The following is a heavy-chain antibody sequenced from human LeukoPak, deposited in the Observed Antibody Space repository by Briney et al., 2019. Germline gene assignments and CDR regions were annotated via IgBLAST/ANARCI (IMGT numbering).Heavy chain of an antibody. V-gene: IGHV7-4-1*02. CDR2: IDTNTGNP. CDR3: TRGRDTTGYFVY. Sequence: ASVTVSCMASGYTFTNYTINWVRLAPGQGLEWMGWIDTNTGNPTYAQGFAGRFVFSLDTSVTTTYLQISSLRAEDTAVYYCTRGRDTTGYFVYWGQGTLVTVSS. J-gene: IGHJ4*02. D-gene: IGHD3-22*01. CDR1: GYTFTNYT.